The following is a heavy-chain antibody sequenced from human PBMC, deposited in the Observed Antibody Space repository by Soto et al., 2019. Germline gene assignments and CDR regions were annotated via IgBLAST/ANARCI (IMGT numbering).Heavy chain of an antibody. J-gene: IGHJ4*02. V-gene: IGHV4-39*07. CDR1: GGSISSSSYY. Sequence: TLSLTCTVSGGSISSSSYYWGWIRQPPGKGLEWIGSIYYSGSTNYNPSLKGRVTISVDTSKNQFSLKLSSVTAADTAVYYCARRWGRSFDYWGQGTLVTVSS. CDR2: IYYSGST. D-gene: IGHD3-16*01. CDR3: ARRWGRSFDY.